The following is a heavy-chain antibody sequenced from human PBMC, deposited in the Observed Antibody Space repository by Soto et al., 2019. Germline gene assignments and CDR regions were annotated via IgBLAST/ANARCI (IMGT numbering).Heavy chain of an antibody. CDR3: XXXXXXXXMDV. CDR1: GXTFTSND. Sequence: QVQLVQSGAEVKKPGASVKVSXXASGXTFTSNDINXVRQAXGQGLEWMGWMNPNSGNTGYAQKFQGRVTMTRNTSISTAYMELSSLRSEXXXXXXXXXXXXXXXMDVWGQGTTVTVSS. J-gene: IGHJ6*02. CDR2: MNPNSGNT. V-gene: IGHV1-8*01.